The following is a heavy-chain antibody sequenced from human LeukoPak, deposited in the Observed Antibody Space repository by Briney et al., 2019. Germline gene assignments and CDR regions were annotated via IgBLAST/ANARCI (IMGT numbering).Heavy chain of an antibody. CDR1: GFIFSNYA. CDR3: AKDGHYDSSGFTLQY. V-gene: IGHV3-23*01. D-gene: IGHD3-22*01. J-gene: IGHJ1*01. CDR2: ISSSGANT. Sequence: PGGSLRLARAADGFIFSNYAITWDRQAPGKGLEWVSTISSSGANTYYADSVRGRFTISRDNSNNTLYLQMNSLRAEDTAVYYCAKDGHYDSSGFTLQYWGHGTMVTVSS.